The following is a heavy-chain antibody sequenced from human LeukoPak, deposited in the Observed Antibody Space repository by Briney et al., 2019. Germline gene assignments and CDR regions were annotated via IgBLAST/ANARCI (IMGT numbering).Heavy chain of an antibody. J-gene: IGHJ4*02. CDR2: IYYSGSI. CDR1: GGSISSYY. CDR3: ASRVTTVDY. D-gene: IGHD4-17*01. Sequence: SETLPLTCTVSGGSISSYYWSWIRQPPGKGLEWIGYIYYSGSINYNPSLKSRVTISVDTSKNQLSLKLSSVTAADTAVYYCASRVTTVDYWGQGTLVTVSS. V-gene: IGHV4-59*08.